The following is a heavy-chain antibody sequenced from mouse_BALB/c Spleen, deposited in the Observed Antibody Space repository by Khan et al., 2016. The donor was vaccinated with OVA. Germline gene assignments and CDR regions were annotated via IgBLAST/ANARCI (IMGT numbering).Heavy chain of an antibody. CDR3: TRGYYGDPFAY. CDR2: ISDGGSYI. Sequence: EVELVESGGGLVRPGGSLKLSCEASGFTFSDYYMYWVRQTPEKRLEWVATISDGGSYIYYPDSVKGRFTISRDDVKNNLYLRMTSLKSDDTAMYYCTRGYYGDPFAYWGQGTLVTVSA. CDR1: GFTFSDYY. J-gene: IGHJ3*01. D-gene: IGHD2-13*01. V-gene: IGHV5-4*02.